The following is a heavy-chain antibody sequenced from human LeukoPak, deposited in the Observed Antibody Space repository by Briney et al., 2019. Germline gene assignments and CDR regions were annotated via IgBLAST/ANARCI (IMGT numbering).Heavy chain of an antibody. D-gene: IGHD1-26*01. J-gene: IGHJ4*02. CDR1: GFTFSSYW. CDR2: IKQDGSEK. Sequence: PGGSLRLSCAASGFTFSSYWMSWVRQAPGKGLEWVANIKQDGSEKYYVDSVKGRFTISRDNSKNTVSLQMDNLRIEDTAVYYCVRGGSPPTSTWSLDEWGQGTLVSVSS. V-gene: IGHV3-7*01. CDR3: VRGGSPPTSTWSLDE.